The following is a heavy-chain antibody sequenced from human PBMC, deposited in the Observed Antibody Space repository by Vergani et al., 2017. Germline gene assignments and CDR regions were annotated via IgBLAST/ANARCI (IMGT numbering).Heavy chain of an antibody. Sequence: QVQLVQSGAEVKKPGASVKVSCKSSGYTFTSYGISWVRQAPGQGLEWMGWISAYNGNTNYAQKLQGRVTMTTDTSTSTAYMELRSLRSDDTAVYYCAREIGYGSSTSCDNWFDPWGQGTLVTVSS. CDR3: AREIGYGSSTSCDNWFDP. V-gene: IGHV1-18*01. D-gene: IGHD2-2*01. J-gene: IGHJ5*02. CDR1: GYTFTSYG. CDR2: ISAYNGNT.